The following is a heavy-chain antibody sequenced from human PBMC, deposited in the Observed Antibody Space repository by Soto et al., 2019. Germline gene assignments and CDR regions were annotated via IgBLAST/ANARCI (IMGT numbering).Heavy chain of an antibody. V-gene: IGHV3-23*01. CDR3: AKAGGTYYYDAVDY. Sequence: PGGSLRLACAASGFTFSSYAMSWVRQAPGKGLEWVSAISGSGGSTYYADSVEGRFTISRDNSKNTLYLQMNSLRAEDTAVYYCAKAGGTYYYDAVDYWGQGTLVTVSS. J-gene: IGHJ4*02. CDR1: GFTFSSYA. D-gene: IGHD3-22*01. CDR2: ISGSGGST.